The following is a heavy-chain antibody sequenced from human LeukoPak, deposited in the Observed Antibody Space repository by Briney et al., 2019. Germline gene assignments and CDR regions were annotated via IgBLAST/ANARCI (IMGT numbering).Heavy chain of an antibody. CDR3: ARDGDCRSGICSSHFDY. CDR2: IIPKFDTA. CDR1: GDTFSTFA. J-gene: IGHJ4*02. Sequence: ASVKVSCKASGDTFSTFAINWVRQAPGQGLEWMGGIIPKFDTATYAQRFQGRVTITADRSTSTVYMELSSLSSEDTALYFCARDGDCRSGICSSHFDYWGQGTLVTVSS. V-gene: IGHV1-69*06. D-gene: IGHD2-15*01.